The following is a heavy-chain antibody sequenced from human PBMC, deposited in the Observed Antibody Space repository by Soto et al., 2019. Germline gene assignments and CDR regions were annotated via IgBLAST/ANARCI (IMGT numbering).Heavy chain of an antibody. D-gene: IGHD5-12*01. Sequence: QVQLQQSGPGLMKPSETLSLTCTVSGDSITSSYWSWFRQPPGKGLEYIGFIFYTGITSYNPSLKSRATISMNTSKNQFFLSLTSVTAADTAVYYCAKGAGRDGYNTARGQGTLVTVSS. CDR1: GDSITSSY. CDR3: AKGAGRDGYNTA. J-gene: IGHJ4*02. V-gene: IGHV4-59*01. CDR2: IFYTGIT.